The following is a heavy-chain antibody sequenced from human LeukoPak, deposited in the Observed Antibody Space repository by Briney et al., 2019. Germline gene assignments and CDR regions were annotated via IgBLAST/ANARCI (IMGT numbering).Heavy chain of an antibody. V-gene: IGHV1-18*01. CDR2: ISAYNGNT. J-gene: IGHJ4*02. CDR3: AREGYCSGGSCYDY. CDR1: GYTFTSYG. Sequence: ASVKVSCMASGYTFTSYGISWVRQAPGQGLEWMGWISAYNGNTNYAQKLQGRVTMTTDTSTSTAYMGLRSLRSDDTAVYYCAREGYCSGGSCYDYWGQGTRVTVSS. D-gene: IGHD2-15*01.